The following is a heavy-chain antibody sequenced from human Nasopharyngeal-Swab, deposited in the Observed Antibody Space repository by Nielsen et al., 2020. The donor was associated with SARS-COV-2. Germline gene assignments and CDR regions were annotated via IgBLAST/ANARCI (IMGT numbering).Heavy chain of an antibody. Sequence: WVRQAPGQGLEWIGGIIPIFDMPNYAQKFQGRDTITADESTNTASMELRSLTSEDTALDYCTRGPGSSSYYDTNGFPWYFDYWGQGTLVTVSS. J-gene: IGHJ4*02. CDR3: TRGPGSSSYYDTNGFPWYFDY. D-gene: IGHD3-22*01. V-gene: IGHV1-69*01. CDR2: IIPIFDMP.